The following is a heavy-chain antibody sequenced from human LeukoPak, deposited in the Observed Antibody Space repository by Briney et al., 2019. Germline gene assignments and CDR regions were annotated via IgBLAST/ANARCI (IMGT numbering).Heavy chain of an antibody. D-gene: IGHD4-17*01. J-gene: IGHJ3*02. CDR2: INSDGSST. CDR3: ARDYGDYVDAFDI. Sequence: QPGGSLRLSCAASGFTFSSYWMHWVRQAPGKGLVWVSRINSDGSSTSYADSVKGRSTISRDNAKNTLYLQMNSLRAEDTAVYYCARDYGDYVDAFDIWGQGTMVTVSS. V-gene: IGHV3-74*01. CDR1: GFTFSSYW.